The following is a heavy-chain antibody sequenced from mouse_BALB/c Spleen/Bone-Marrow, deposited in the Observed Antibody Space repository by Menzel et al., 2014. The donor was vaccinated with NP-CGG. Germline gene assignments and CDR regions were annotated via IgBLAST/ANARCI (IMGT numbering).Heavy chain of an antibody. D-gene: IGHD4-1*01. CDR1: GFNIKDTY. CDR3: ARWEYYAMDY. J-gene: IGHJ4*01. Sequence: EVQVAESGAELVKPGASVKLSCTASGFNIKDTYMHWVKQRPEQGLEWIGRIDPANGNTKYDPKFRGKATITADTSSNTDYLQLRRLKSEDTAVYYCARWEYYAMDYWGQGTSVTGSS. V-gene: IGHV14-3*02. CDR2: IDPANGNT.